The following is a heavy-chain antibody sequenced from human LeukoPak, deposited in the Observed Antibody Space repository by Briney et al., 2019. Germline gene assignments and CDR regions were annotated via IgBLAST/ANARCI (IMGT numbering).Heavy chain of an antibody. CDR1: GFTFSTYE. CDR3: ARESPGGY. CDR2: ISGTGNTI. Sequence: PGGSLRLSCAASGFTFSTYEMNWFRQAPGKGLEWVSYISGTGNTIYYADSVKGRFTISRDNAKDSLYLQMNSVRVEDTAVYYCARESPGGYWGQGTLVTASS. D-gene: IGHD3-10*01. V-gene: IGHV3-48*03. J-gene: IGHJ4*02.